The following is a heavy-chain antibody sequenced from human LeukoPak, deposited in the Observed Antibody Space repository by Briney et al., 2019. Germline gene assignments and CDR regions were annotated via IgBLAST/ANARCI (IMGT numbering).Heavy chain of an antibody. J-gene: IGHJ6*02. D-gene: IGHD3-10*01. Sequence: ASVKVSCKVSGYTLTELSMHWVRQAPGKGLEWMGGFDPEDGETIYAQKFQGRVTMTEDTSTDTAYMELSSLRSEDTAVYYCATRITMVRGVQAPDYYYYGMDVWGQGTTVTVSS. CDR3: ATRITMVRGVQAPDYYYYGMDV. CDR2: FDPEDGET. CDR1: GYTLTELS. V-gene: IGHV1-24*01.